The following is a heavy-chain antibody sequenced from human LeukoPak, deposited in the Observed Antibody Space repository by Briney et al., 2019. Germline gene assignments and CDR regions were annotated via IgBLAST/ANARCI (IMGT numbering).Heavy chain of an antibody. CDR2: ISYDGSNK. CDR3: AKPYSGYSSGWPFDY. Sequence: GGSLRLSCIASGFTFSNYWMHWVRQAPGKGLEWVAVISYDGSNKYYADSVKGRFTISRDNSKNTLYLQMNSLRAEDTAVYYCAKPYSGYSSGWPFDYWGQGTLVTVSS. J-gene: IGHJ4*02. V-gene: IGHV3-30*18. D-gene: IGHD6-19*01. CDR1: GFTFSNYW.